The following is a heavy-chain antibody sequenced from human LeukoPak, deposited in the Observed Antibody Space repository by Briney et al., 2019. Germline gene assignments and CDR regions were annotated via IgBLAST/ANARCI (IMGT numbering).Heavy chain of an antibody. J-gene: IGHJ6*02. CDR1: GFTFSDYY. Sequence: GGSLRLSCAATGFTFSDYYMTWLRQAPGKGLEWLSYISNSGSTVFYADSVKGRFTVSRDNAKRSLYLQIESLRDDDTAVYHCALGTINKDYYFGMDVWGQGTTVTVSS. CDR3: ALGTINKDYYFGMDV. V-gene: IGHV3-11*01. CDR2: ISNSGSTV. D-gene: IGHD2-8*01.